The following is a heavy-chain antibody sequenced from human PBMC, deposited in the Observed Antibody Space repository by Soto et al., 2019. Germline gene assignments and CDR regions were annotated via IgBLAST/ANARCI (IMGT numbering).Heavy chain of an antibody. CDR3: ARDEVVPAAMYYYYYGMDV. Sequence: GGSLRLSCAASGFTVSSYWMSWVRQAPGKGLEWVANIKQDGSEKYYVDSVKGRFTISRDNAKNSLYLQMNSLRAEDTAVYYCARDEVVPAAMYYYYYGMDVWGQGTTVTVSS. V-gene: IGHV3-7*01. D-gene: IGHD2-2*01. CDR1: GFTVSSYW. CDR2: IKQDGSEK. J-gene: IGHJ6*02.